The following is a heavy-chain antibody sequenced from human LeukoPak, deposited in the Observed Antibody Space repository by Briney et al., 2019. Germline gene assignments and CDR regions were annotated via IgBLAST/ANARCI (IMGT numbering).Heavy chain of an antibody. CDR3: ARGRDSRGYQFKGFDY. CDR1: GDSISSGNYY. D-gene: IGHD3-22*01. CDR2: IWTDGVT. J-gene: IGHJ4*02. V-gene: IGHV4-61*02. Sequence: SQTLSLTCTVSGDSISSGNYYWCWIRQPAGKGLEWIGRIWTDGVTSYNPCSKSRVPISVDASKSHFSLKLSSVTAADTAVYYCARGRDSRGYQFKGFDYWGQGTLVSVSS.